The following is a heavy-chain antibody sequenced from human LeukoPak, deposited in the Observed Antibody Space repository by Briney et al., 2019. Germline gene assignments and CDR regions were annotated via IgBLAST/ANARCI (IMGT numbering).Heavy chain of an antibody. D-gene: IGHD6-6*01. CDR3: AREPVQSHYYYY. CDR1: GFTFSDHY. V-gene: IGHV3-11*04. Sequence: PGGSLRLSCAASGFTFSDHYMSWIRQAPGKGLEWLSYTNSGGGTTHHADSVKGRFTMSRDDAKNSVYLQMNGLRDEDTAVYYCAREPVQSHYYYYGGQGTLVTVSS. CDR2: TNSGGGTT. J-gene: IGHJ4*02.